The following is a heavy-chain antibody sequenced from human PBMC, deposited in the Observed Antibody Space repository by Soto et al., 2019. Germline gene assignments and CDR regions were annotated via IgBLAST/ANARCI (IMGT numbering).Heavy chain of an antibody. CDR2: IWYDGSNK. D-gene: IGHD2-15*01. Sequence: HPGGSLRLSCAASGFTFSSYGMHWVRQAPGKGLEWVAVIWYDGSNKYYADSVKGRFTISRDNSKNTLYLQMNSLRAEDTAVYYFARDLEVGAATVFFGCWGQGTLATVAS. V-gene: IGHV3-33*01. CDR1: GFTFSSYG. J-gene: IGHJ4*02. CDR3: ARDLEVGAATVFFGC.